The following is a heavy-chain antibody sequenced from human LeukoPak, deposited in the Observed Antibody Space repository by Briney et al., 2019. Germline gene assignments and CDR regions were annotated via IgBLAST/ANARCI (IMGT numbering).Heavy chain of an antibody. CDR3: ASLIQNVYYGSEGAGYFDL. Sequence: ASVRVSCKASGYTFTSYDIHWVRQATGQGLEWMGWMNPNSGKTGYAQRFQGRVTMTRNTSITTAYMELSSLRSEDTAMYYCASLIQNVYYGSEGAGYFDLWGRGTLVTVSS. V-gene: IGHV1-8*01. D-gene: IGHD3-10*01. J-gene: IGHJ2*01. CDR2: MNPNSGKT. CDR1: GYTFTSYD.